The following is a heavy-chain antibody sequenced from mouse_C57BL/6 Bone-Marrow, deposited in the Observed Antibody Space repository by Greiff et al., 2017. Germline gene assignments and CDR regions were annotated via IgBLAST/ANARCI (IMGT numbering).Heavy chain of an antibody. V-gene: IGHV5-17*01. J-gene: IGHJ2*01. CDR2: ISSGSSTI. CDR1: GFTFSDYG. CDR3: AEDSSGSYYFDY. D-gene: IGHD3-2*02. Sequence: DVQLVESGGGLVKPGGSLKLSCAASGFTFSDYGMHWVRQAPEKGLEWVAYISSGSSTIYYADTVKGRFTISSDNAKNTLFLQMTRRGSEDTAMYYCAEDSSGSYYFDYWGQGTTLTVSS.